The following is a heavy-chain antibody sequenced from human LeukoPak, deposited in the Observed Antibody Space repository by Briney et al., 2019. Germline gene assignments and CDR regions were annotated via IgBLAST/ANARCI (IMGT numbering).Heavy chain of an antibody. J-gene: IGHJ6*03. D-gene: IGHD2-15*01. CDR1: GFSFSNYA. V-gene: IGHV3-23*01. Sequence: PGGSLRLSCAASGFSFSNYAMSWVRQAPGKGLEWVSAISGSGGSTYYADSVKGRFTISRDNSKNTLYLQMNSLRAEDTAVYYCAKAPPDSYYYFYYMDVWGKGTTVTVSS. CDR3: AKAPPDSYYYFYYMDV. CDR2: ISGSGGST.